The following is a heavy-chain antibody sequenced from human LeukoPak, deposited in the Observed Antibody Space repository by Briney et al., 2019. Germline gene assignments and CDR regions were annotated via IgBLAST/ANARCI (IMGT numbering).Heavy chain of an antibody. V-gene: IGHV5-51*01. CDR3: ARQNYDFWSGSPRAFDI. J-gene: IGHJ3*02. D-gene: IGHD3-3*01. Sequence: GESLKISCKGSGYSFTSDWIGWVRQMPGKGLEWMGIIYPGDSDTRYSPSFQGQVTISADKSISTAYLQWSSLKASDTAMYYCARQNYDFWSGSPRAFDIWGQGTMVTVSS. CDR1: GYSFTSDW. CDR2: IYPGDSDT.